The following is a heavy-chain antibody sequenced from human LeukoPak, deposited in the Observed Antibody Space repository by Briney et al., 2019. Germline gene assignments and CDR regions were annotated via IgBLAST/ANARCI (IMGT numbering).Heavy chain of an antibody. D-gene: IGHD6-19*01. J-gene: IGHJ3*02. CDR3: ARDRDYVTSGWSSYAFDI. Sequence: RPGGSLRLSCAASGFTFSSYSMNWVRQAPGKGLEWVSSISSSSSYIYYADSVKGRFTISRDNAKNSLYLQMNSLRAHDTAVHYCARDRDYVTSGWSSYAFDIWGQGTMVTVSS. CDR1: GFTFSSYS. CDR2: ISSSSSYI. V-gene: IGHV3-21*01.